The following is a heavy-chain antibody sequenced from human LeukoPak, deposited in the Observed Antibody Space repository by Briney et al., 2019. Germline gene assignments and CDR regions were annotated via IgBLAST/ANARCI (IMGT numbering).Heavy chain of an antibody. CDR1: GGSISSSGYY. CDR3: ARRRRYYDSSGRPDAFDI. Sequence: SETLSLTCTVSGGSISSSGYYWGWIRQPPGKGLEWIGSIYYSGSTYYNPSLKSRVTISVDTSKNQFSLKLSSVTAADTAVYYCARRRRYYDSSGRPDAFDIWGQGTMVTVSS. CDR2: IYYSGST. J-gene: IGHJ3*02. D-gene: IGHD3-22*01. V-gene: IGHV4-39*01.